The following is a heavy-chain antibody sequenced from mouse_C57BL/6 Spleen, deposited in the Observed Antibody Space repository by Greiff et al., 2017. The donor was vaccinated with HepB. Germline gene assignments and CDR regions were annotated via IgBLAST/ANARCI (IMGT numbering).Heavy chain of an antibody. CDR1: GFTFSSYA. CDR2: ISSGGDYI. Sequence: DVMLVESGEGLVKPGGSLKLSCAASGFTFSSYAMSWVRQTPEKRLEWVAYISSGGDYIYYADTVKGRFTISRDNARNTLYLQMSSLKSEDTAMYYCTREGYGNYYAMDYWGQGTSVTVSS. D-gene: IGHD2-10*02. V-gene: IGHV5-9-1*02. CDR3: TREGYGNYYAMDY. J-gene: IGHJ4*01.